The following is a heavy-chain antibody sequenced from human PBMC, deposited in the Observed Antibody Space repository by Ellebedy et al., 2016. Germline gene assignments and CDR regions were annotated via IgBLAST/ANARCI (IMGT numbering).Heavy chain of an antibody. Sequence: GGSLRLXXAASGFTFSMYSMNWVRQAPGKGLEWVSSVSSRSSHIYYADSVKGRFTISRDNAKNTLYLQMNSLRAEDTAVYYCARDSSGYSPEYFQHWGQGTLVTVSS. D-gene: IGHD3-22*01. CDR2: VSSRSSHI. CDR1: GFTFSMYS. J-gene: IGHJ1*01. CDR3: ARDSSGYSPEYFQH. V-gene: IGHV3-21*01.